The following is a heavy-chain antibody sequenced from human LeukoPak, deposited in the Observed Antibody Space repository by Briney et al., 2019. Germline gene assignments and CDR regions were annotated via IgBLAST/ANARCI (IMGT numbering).Heavy chain of an antibody. Sequence: GGSLRLSCAASGFTFSSYAMSWVRQAPGKGLEWVSAISGSCGSIYYADSVKGRFTISRENSQHTLYLQMSSLRAEDTAVYYCEKSWQQLGWFAPWGQGTLDTVSS. CDR2: ISGSCGSI. V-gene: IGHV3-23*01. CDR1: GFTFSSYA. J-gene: IGHJ5*02. D-gene: IGHD6-13*01. CDR3: EKSWQQLGWFAP.